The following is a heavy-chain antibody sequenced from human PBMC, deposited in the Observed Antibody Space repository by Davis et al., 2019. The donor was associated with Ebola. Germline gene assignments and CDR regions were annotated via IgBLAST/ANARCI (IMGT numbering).Heavy chain of an antibody. CDR1: GFTFSSYA. Sequence: GESLKISCAASGFTFSSYAMSWVRQAPGKGLEWVSAISGSGGSTYYADSVKGRFTISRDNSKNTLYLQMNSLRAEDTAVYYCAKEAHYYDSSGQTLGYYYYGMDVWGQGTTVTVSS. J-gene: IGHJ6*02. CDR3: AKEAHYYDSSGQTLGYYYYGMDV. D-gene: IGHD3-22*01. CDR2: ISGSGGST. V-gene: IGHV3-23*01.